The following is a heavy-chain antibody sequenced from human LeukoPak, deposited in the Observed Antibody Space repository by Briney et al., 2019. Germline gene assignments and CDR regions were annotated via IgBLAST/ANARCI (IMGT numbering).Heavy chain of an antibody. D-gene: IGHD4-11*01. CDR2: IGTNSGTI. CDR1: GFTFSTYN. CDR3: ARSLKFYSFDY. Sequence: QPGGSLRLSCAASGFTFSTYNMNWVRQAPGKGLEWVSYIGTNSGTITYADSVKGRFTISRDNAKNSLYLQMNSLRAEDTAVYYCARSLKFYSFDYWGQGSLVTVSS. V-gene: IGHV3-48*01. J-gene: IGHJ4*02.